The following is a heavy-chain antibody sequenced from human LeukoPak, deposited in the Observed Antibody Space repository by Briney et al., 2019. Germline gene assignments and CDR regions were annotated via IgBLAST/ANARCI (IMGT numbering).Heavy chain of an antibody. CDR1: GFTFSSYW. J-gene: IGHJ2*01. D-gene: IGHD3/OR15-3a*01. V-gene: IGHV3-23*01. Sequence: GGSLRLSCAASGFTFSSYWMHWVRQAPGKGLEWVSGVSGSGGSTVHADPVKGRFTISRDNSKNTLYLQMNSLRAEDTAVYYCAKDWTGTKPFDLWGRGTLVTVSS. CDR3: AKDWTGTKPFDL. CDR2: VSGSGGST.